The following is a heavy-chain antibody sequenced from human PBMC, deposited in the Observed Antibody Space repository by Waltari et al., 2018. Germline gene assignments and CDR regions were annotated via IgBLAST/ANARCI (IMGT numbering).Heavy chain of an antibody. V-gene: IGHV3-7*01. Sequence: EVQLVESGGGLVHPGGSLKIYCAASGFTFRSYWMNWVRQATGKGLEWVANINQDETESHYVDSVVGRCIMSRDNADDSLFLQMHSLRAEDAAVYYCARDPVSGGFSGMDVWGQGTTVTVSS. CDR1: GFTFRSYW. CDR2: INQDETES. D-gene: IGHD3-16*01. CDR3: ARDPVSGGFSGMDV. J-gene: IGHJ6*02.